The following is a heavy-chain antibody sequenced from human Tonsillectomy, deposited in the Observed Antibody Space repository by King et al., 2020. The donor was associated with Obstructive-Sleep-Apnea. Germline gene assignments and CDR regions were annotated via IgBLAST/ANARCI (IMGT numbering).Heavy chain of an antibody. Sequence: LQLQESGPGLVKPSETLSLTCTVSGGSISSSSYYWGWIRQPPGKGLEWIGSIYYSGSTYYNPSLKGLVTISVDTSKNPFSLKLSSVTAADTAVYYCAREGDIVVVPAANMDVWGQGTTVTVSS. J-gene: IGHJ6*02. CDR3: AREGDIVVVPAANMDV. CDR2: IYYSGST. CDR1: GGSISSSSYY. V-gene: IGHV4-39*07. D-gene: IGHD2-2*01.